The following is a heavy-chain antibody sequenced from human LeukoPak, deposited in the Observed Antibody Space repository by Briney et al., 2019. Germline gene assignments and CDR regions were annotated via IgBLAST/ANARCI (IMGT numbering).Heavy chain of an antibody. CDR2: IYYSGST. J-gene: IGHJ4*02. V-gene: IGHV4-39*01. CDR1: GGSISSSSYY. D-gene: IGHD4-17*01. CDR3: ARLYGDYGDDY. Sequence: SETLSLTCTVSGGSISSSSYYWGWIPQPPGKGLEWIGSIYYSGSTYYNPSLKSRVTISVDTSKNQFSLKLSSVTAADTAVYYCARLYGDYGDDYWGQGTLVTVSS.